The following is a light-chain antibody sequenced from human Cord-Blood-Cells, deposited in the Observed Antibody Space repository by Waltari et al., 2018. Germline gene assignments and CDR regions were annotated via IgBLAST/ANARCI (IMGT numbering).Light chain of an antibody. J-gene: IGLJ1*01. V-gene: IGLV2-14*01. CDR3: SSYTSSSTPLYV. CDR2: EVS. CDR1: SSDVGGSNY. Sequence: QSALTQPASVSGSPGQSLTISCTGTSSDVGGSNYVSWYQQHPGKAPKLMIYEVSNRPSGVSNRFSGSKSGNTASLTISGLQAEDEADYYCSSYTSSSTPLYVFGTGTKVTVL.